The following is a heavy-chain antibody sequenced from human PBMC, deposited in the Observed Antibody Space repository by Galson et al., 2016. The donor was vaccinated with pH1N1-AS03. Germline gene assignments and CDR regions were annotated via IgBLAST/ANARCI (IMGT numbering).Heavy chain of an antibody. CDR1: GHSFSSYW. J-gene: IGHJ4*02. V-gene: IGHV5-51*03. Sequence: QSGAEVKKPGESLKISCKGSGHSFSSYWIGWVRQMPGKGLEWMGIIDPDDSDTTYSPSFQGQVTISADKSISTASSTAYLEWRSLKASDTAMYYCARLNPYGGDASIGFFDYWGQGTLVTVSS. CDR3: ARLNPYGGDASIGFFDY. D-gene: IGHD4-23*01. CDR2: IDPDDSDT.